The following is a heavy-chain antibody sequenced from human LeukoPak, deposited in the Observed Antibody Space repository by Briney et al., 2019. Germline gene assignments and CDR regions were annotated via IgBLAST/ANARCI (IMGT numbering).Heavy chain of an antibody. V-gene: IGHV1-58*01. J-gene: IGHJ4*02. D-gene: IGHD3-3*01. Sequence: SVKVPCKASGFTFTSSAVQWVRQARGQRLEWIGWIVVGSGNTNYAQKFQERVTITRDMSTSTAYMELSSLRSEDTAVYYCARVIRFSSGSFDYWGQGTLVTVSS. CDR1: GFTFTSSA. CDR3: ARVIRFSSGSFDY. CDR2: IVVGSGNT.